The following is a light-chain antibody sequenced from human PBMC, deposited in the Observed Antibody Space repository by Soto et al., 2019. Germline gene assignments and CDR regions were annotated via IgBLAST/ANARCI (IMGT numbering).Light chain of an antibody. V-gene: IGKV3-20*01. CDR3: QQYGSSPPMYT. CDR1: QSVSSSY. Sequence: EIVLTQSPGTLSLSPGERATLSCRASQSVSSSYLAWYQQKPGQAPRLLIYRASRRATGIPDRFSGSGSGTDFTLTISRLEPEDFAVYYCQQYGSSPPMYTFGQGTKLEIK. CDR2: RAS. J-gene: IGKJ2*01.